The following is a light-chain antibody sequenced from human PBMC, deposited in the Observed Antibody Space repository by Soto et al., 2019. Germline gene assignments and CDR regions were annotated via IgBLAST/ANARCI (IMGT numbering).Light chain of an antibody. CDR3: QHYSTYSGT. CDR2: RAS. V-gene: IGKV1-5*03. Sequence: DVQMAQSPSTLSASVGDRVTITCRASQSIGDWLAWFQQKPGKAPALLIYRASYLERGVPSRFSGSGSGTQFTLTISSQQPDDFSTYYCQHYSTYSGTFGPGTTVEIK. J-gene: IGKJ3*01. CDR1: QSIGDW.